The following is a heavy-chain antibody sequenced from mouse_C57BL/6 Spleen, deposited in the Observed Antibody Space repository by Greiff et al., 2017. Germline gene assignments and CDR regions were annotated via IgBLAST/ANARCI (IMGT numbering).Heavy chain of an antibody. CDR1: GYTFASYW. D-gene: IGHD2-5*01. V-gene: IGHV1-55*01. J-gene: IGHJ3*01. Sequence: QVQLQQPGAELVQPGASVKMSCKASGYTFASYWITWVKQRPGHGLGWIGDIYPGGGSTNSNEKFKRKATLTVDTSSSTAYMQLSSLTSEDSAVYYCARENYSNGFAYWGQGTLVTVSA. CDR2: IYPGGGST. CDR3: ARENYSNGFAY.